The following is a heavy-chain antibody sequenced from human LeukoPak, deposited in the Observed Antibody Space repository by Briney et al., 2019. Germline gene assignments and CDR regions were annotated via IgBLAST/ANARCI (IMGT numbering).Heavy chain of an antibody. D-gene: IGHD1-14*01. J-gene: IGHJ5*02. CDR1: GFTFSSYS. CDR2: ISSSSSYI. Sequence: PGGSLRLSCAASGFTFSSYSMNWVRQAPGKGLEWVSSISSSSSYIYYADSVKGRFTISRDNAKNSLYLQMNSLRAEDTAVYYCARDGVRTEGFDPWGQGTLVTVSS. CDR3: ARDGVRTEGFDP. V-gene: IGHV3-21*01.